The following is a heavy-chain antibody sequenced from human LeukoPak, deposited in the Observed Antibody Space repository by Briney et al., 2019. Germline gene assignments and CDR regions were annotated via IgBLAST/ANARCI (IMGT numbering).Heavy chain of an antibody. CDR1: GFTFSSYA. V-gene: IGHV3-23*01. CDR3: AKGIQPWFSAFDI. Sequence: GGSLRLSCAASGFTFSSYAMSWVRQAPGKGLEWVSAISGSGGSTYYADSVKGRFTISRDNSKNTLYLQMNSLRAEDTALYYCAKGIQPWFSAFDIWGQGTMVTVSS. D-gene: IGHD5-18*01. CDR2: ISGSGGST. J-gene: IGHJ3*02.